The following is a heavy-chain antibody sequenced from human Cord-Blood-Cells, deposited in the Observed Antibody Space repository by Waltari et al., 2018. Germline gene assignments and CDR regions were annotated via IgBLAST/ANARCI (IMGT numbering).Heavy chain of an antibody. Sequence: EVQLLESGGGLVQPGGSLRLSCAASGFTFSSYAMSWVRQAPGRGLGWFSGISGSGGSTYYADSVKGRFTISRDNYKNTLYLQMNSLRAEDTAVYYCAKVDGSRYFDLWGRGTLVTVSS. D-gene: IGHD3-10*01. V-gene: IGHV3-23*01. CDR2: ISGSGGST. CDR1: GFTFSSYA. J-gene: IGHJ2*01. CDR3: AKVDGSRYFDL.